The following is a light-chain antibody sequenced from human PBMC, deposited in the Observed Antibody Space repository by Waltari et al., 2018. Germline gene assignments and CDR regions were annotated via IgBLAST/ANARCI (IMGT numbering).Light chain of an antibody. CDR2: KAS. CDR3: QQYNSYQYT. CDR1: QSISSW. J-gene: IGKJ2*01. Sequence: DIQLTQSPSFLSASVGDRVTITCRASQSISSWLAWYQQKPGKAPKLLIYKASSLESGVPSRFSGSGSGTEFTLTISSLQPDDFATYYCQQYNSYQYTFGQGTKLEIK. V-gene: IGKV1-5*03.